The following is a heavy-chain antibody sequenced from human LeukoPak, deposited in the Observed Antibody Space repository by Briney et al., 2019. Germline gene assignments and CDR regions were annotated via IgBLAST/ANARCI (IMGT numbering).Heavy chain of an antibody. D-gene: IGHD4-17*01. V-gene: IGHV1-8*03. CDR3: ARTTSLTASGYDY. J-gene: IGHJ4*02. CDR2: MNPYSGDR. Sequence: GASVKVSCKTSGYTFTSYHINGVRQATGQGLEWMGWMNPYSGDRGYAQKFQGRVSITSDTSIGTAYMELSSLRSDDTAVYFCARTTSLTASGYDYWGQGTLVTVSS. CDR1: GYTFTSYH.